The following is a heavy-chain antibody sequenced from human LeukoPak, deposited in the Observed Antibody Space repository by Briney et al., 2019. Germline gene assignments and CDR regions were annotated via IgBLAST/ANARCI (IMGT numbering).Heavy chain of an antibody. D-gene: IGHD2-15*01. Sequence: SETLSLTCAVSGGSISSGGYSWSWIRQPPGKGLEWIGYIYHSGSTNYNPSLKSRVTMSVDTSKNQFSLRLSSVTAADTAVYYCAREGRGSTQAYWGQGTLVTVSS. CDR1: GGSISSGGYS. CDR2: IYHSGST. J-gene: IGHJ4*02. CDR3: AREGRGSTQAY. V-gene: IGHV4-30-2*01.